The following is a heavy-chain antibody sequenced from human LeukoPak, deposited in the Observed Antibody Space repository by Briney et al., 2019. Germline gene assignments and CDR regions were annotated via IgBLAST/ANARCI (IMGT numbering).Heavy chain of an antibody. V-gene: IGHV4-39*07. CDR3: GKTDIYFNPIDY. CDR2: VHRAGRT. D-gene: IGHD3-9*01. J-gene: IGHJ4*02. Sequence: SETLSLTCTVSGGSISSSTYYWGWVRQPPGQGLEWIGEVHRAGRTRYNPSLKSRVTMSMDYSKNQFSLNVSSVTAADTAIYYCGKTDIYFNPIDYWGPGSLVTVSS. CDR1: GGSISSSTYY.